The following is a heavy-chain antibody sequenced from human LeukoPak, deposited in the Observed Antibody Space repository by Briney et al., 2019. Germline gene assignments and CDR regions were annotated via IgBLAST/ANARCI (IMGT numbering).Heavy chain of an antibody. V-gene: IGHV5-51*01. D-gene: IGHD3-22*01. Sequence: GESLKISCKGSGYSFTSYWIGWVRQMPGKGLEWMGIIHPADFDTRYNPSFQGQVTISADKSITTAYLQWSSLEASDTAIYYCVRRYYDSGGAKHADYWGQGTLVTVSS. CDR2: IHPADFDT. CDR3: VRRYYDSGGAKHADY. J-gene: IGHJ4*02. CDR1: GYSFTSYW.